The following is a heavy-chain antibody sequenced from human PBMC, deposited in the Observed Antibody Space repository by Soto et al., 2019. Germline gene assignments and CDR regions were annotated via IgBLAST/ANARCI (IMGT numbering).Heavy chain of an antibody. V-gene: IGHV1-69*13. Sequence: SVKVSCKASGGTFNRNTISWVRQAPGQGLEWMGGIIPIFGTANYAQKFQGRVTITADESTNTAYMELSKLRSEDTAVYYCARQFDYDSSGYYYAYWGQGTLVTVSS. J-gene: IGHJ4*02. CDR2: IIPIFGTA. CDR1: GGTFNRNT. D-gene: IGHD3-22*01. CDR3: ARQFDYDSSGYYYAY.